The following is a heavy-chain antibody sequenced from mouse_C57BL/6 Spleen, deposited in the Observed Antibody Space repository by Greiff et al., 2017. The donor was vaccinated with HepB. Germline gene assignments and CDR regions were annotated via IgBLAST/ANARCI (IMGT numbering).Heavy chain of an antibody. CDR3: ARNYYGSSPLDY. V-gene: IGHV2-2*01. Sequence: QVQLKESGPGLVKPSQSLSITCTVSGFYLTSYGVHWVRQSPGKGLEWLGVIWSGGSTDYNAAIISRQSIRKDNTKCQVFYKMNSLQADDTAIYYCARNYYGSSPLDYWGQGTTLTVSS. J-gene: IGHJ2*01. D-gene: IGHD1-1*01. CDR1: GFYLTSYG. CDR2: IWSGGST.